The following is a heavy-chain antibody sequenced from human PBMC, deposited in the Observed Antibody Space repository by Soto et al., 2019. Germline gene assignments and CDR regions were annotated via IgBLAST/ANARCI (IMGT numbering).Heavy chain of an antibody. V-gene: IGHV3-33*01. CDR2: SYYDASQQ. CDR3: ARPRWTFGFGEAFAW. J-gene: IGHJ4*02. CDR1: GFNFGSYI. D-gene: IGHD3-16*01. Sequence: QVHVVESGGGVAQPGGSLRLSCAASGFNFGSYIMHWVRQAPGKGLEWVAVSYYDASQQYYADSVKGRFTISRDNSKNTLYLKMDSPRVDDTAVYYCARPRWTFGFGEAFAWWGQGIPVAVSS.